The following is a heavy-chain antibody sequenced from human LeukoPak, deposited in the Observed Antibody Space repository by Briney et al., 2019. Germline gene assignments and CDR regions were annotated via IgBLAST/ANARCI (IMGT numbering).Heavy chain of an antibody. V-gene: IGHV3-48*01. J-gene: IGHJ4*02. CDR3: AKDNHFSYYPDY. Sequence: GGSLRLSCAASGFTFSSYSMNWVRQAPGKGLEWVSYISSSSSTIYYADSVKGRFTISRDNSKNTLYLQMNSLRAEDTAVYYCAKDNHFSYYPDYWGQGTLVTVSS. CDR1: GFTFSSYS. CDR2: ISSSSSTI. D-gene: IGHD3-3*02.